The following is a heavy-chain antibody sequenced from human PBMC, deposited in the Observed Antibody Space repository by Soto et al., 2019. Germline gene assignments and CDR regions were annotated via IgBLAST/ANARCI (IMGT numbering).Heavy chain of an antibody. CDR1: GGSISTYY. CDR3: VRRGSGSYFDH. Sequence: SETLSLTCTVSGGSISTYYWNWPRQPPGKGLEWIGYIFYSGSTNYNPSLKSRVTISVDTSKNQFSLKLSSVTSADTAVYYCVRRGSGSYFDHWGQGTPVTVSS. J-gene: IGHJ4*02. V-gene: IGHV4-59*01. CDR2: IFYSGST. D-gene: IGHD3-10*01.